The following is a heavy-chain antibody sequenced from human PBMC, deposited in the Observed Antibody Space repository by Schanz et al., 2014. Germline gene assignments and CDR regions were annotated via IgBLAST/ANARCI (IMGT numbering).Heavy chain of an antibody. V-gene: IGHV3-7*03. D-gene: IGHD3-10*01. CDR1: GFTFSSYA. J-gene: IGHJ3*02. Sequence: VQLVDSGGGLVKPGGSLRLSCAASGFTFSSYALHWVRQAPGKGLEWVANIKEDGSVKDYVDSVKGRFTISRDNAKNTLYLQMNSLRAEDTAVYYCAKGRFGELSAFDIWGQGTMVTVSS. CDR2: IKEDGSVK. CDR3: AKGRFGELSAFDI.